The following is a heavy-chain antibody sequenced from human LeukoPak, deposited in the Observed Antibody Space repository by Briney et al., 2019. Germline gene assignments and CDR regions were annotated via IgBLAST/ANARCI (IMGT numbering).Heavy chain of an antibody. CDR1: GFTFSGYG. D-gene: IGHD6-19*01. Sequence: GGSLRLSCVTSGFTFSGYGFHWIRQVPGKGLDWVAVIWYDGSKRYYADSVKGRFTVSRDDSKNTLYLQMNSLRVDDTAVYYCARDTGTVAPDLDYWGRGTLVTVSS. V-gene: IGHV3-33*01. CDR2: IWYDGSKR. J-gene: IGHJ4*02. CDR3: ARDTGTVAPDLDY.